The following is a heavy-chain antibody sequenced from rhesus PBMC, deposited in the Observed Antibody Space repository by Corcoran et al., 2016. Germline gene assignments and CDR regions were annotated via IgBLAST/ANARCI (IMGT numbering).Heavy chain of an antibody. D-gene: IGHD3-28*01. J-gene: IGHJ4*01. V-gene: IGHV4-80*01. CDR3: ARPNYDSGYYTPYFDY. Sequence: QVQLQESGPGLVKPSELLSLPCAVSGGSFSSYLWSWICQPPGKGLEGIGEINGNSGRTNYNPSLKSRVTSTKDASKNQFSLKLSSVTAADTAVYYCARPNYDSGYYTPYFDYWGQGVLVTVSS. CDR1: GGSFSSYL. CDR2: INGNSGRT.